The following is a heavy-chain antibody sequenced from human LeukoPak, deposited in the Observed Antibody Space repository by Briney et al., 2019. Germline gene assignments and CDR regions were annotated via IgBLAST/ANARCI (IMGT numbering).Heavy chain of an antibody. V-gene: IGHV1-18*01. CDR3: ARVNTMVRGVRNYYYYYYMDV. J-gene: IGHJ6*03. D-gene: IGHD3-10*01. Sequence: GASVKVSCKASGYTFTSYGISWVRQAPGQGLEWMGWISAYNGNTNYAQKLQGRVTMTTDTSTSTAYMELRSLRSDDTAVYYCARVNTMVRGVRNYYYYYYMDVWGKGTTVTVSS. CDR2: ISAYNGNT. CDR1: GYTFTSYG.